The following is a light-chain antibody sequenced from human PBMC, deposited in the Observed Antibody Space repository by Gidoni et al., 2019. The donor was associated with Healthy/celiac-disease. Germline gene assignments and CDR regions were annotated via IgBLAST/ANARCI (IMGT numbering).Light chain of an antibody. V-gene: IGKV1-6*01. J-gene: IGKJ2*01. CDR2: AAS. Sequence: AIQMTQSTSSLSASVGDRVTITWRASQGIRNDLGWYQQKAGKAPKLLIYAASSLQSGVPSRFSGSGSGTDFTLTISSLQPEDFATYYCLQDYNYPYTFGQGTKLEIK. CDR1: QGIRND. CDR3: LQDYNYPYT.